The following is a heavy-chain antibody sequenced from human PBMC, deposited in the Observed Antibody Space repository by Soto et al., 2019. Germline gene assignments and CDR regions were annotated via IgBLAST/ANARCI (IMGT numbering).Heavy chain of an antibody. D-gene: IGHD5-12*01. J-gene: IGHJ4*02. CDR2: IYYSGST. V-gene: IGHV4-39*01. CDR3: ARPVDGYNPLIQADY. CDR1: GGSISSSSYY. Sequence: ASETLSLTCTVSGGSISSSSYYWGWIRQPPGKGLEWIGSIYYSGSTYYNPSLKSRVTISVDTSKNQFSLKLSSVTAADTAVYYCARPVDGYNPLIQADYWGQGTLVAVSS.